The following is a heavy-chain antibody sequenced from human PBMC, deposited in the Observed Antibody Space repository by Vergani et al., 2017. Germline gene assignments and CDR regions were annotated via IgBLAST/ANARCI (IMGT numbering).Heavy chain of an antibody. V-gene: IGHV3-30*02. D-gene: IGHD2-21*01. J-gene: IGHJ4*02. CDR2: IRYDGSNK. CDR1: GFTFSSYA. Sequence: VQLLESGGGLVQPGGSLRLSCAASGFTFSSYAMSWVRQAPGKGLEWVAFIRYDGSNKYYADSVKGRFTISRDNSKNTLYLQMNSLRAEDTAVYYCAKVGGGDFDYWGQGTLVTVSS. CDR3: AKVGGGDFDY.